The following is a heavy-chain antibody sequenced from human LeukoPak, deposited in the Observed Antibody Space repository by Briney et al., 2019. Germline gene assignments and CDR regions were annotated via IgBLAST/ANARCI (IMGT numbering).Heavy chain of an antibody. CDR1: GFTFSSYW. Sequence: GSLRLSCAASGFTFSSYWMSWIRQPPGKGLEWIGEINHSGSTNYNPSLKSRVTISVDTSKNQFSLKLSSVTAADTAVYYCARPRGYSYGYRGYYGMDVWGQGTTVTVSS. CDR3: ARPRGYSYGYRGYYGMDV. V-gene: IGHV4-34*01. D-gene: IGHD5-18*01. CDR2: INHSGST. J-gene: IGHJ6*02.